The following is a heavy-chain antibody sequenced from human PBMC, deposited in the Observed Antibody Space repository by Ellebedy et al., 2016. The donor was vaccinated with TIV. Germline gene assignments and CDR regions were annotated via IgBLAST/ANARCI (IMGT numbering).Heavy chain of an antibody. CDR3: VRDRPGAFDI. Sequence: GGSLRLXXAASGFTFSSYAMNWVRQAPGKGLEWVSSISSSSGYIYDADSVKGRFTISRDNAKQSLFLQMNSLTDEDTAVYYCVRDRPGAFDIWGQGTMVTVSS. V-gene: IGHV3-21*01. CDR1: GFTFSSYA. J-gene: IGHJ3*02. CDR2: ISSSSGYI.